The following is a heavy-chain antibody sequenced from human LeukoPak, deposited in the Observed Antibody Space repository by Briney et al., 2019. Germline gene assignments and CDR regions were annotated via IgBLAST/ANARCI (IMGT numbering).Heavy chain of an antibody. Sequence: SETLSLTCTVSGGSISSGGYYWSWIRQHPGKGLEWMGYIYYSGSTYYNPSLKSRVTISVDTSKNQLSLRLTSATAADTSVYYCARHSGLRSPFDPWGQGTLVTVSS. J-gene: IGHJ5*02. CDR2: IYYSGST. V-gene: IGHV4-39*01. CDR1: GGSISSGGYY. CDR3: ARHSGLRSPFDP. D-gene: IGHD3-3*01.